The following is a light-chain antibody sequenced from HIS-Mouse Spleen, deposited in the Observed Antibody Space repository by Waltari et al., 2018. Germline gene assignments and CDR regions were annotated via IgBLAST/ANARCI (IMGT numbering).Light chain of an antibody. J-gene: IGLJ2*01. Sequence: QSALTQPASVSGSPGLSITISCTGTSSDVGSYNLVSWYQQHPGKAPKLMIYEGSKRPSGVSNRLPGSKSGNTASLTISGLQAEDEADYYCCSYAGSSTYVVFGGGTKLTVL. CDR1: SSDVGSYNL. CDR2: EGS. CDR3: CSYAGSSTYVV. V-gene: IGLV2-23*01.